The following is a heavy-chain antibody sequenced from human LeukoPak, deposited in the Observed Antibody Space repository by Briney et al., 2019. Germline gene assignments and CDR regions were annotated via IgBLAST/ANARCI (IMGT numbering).Heavy chain of an antibody. CDR2: IGIAGDT. CDR3: IRGGIQVSGIDAFDI. V-gene: IGHV3-13*01. Sequence: GGSLRLSCAASGFTFGSYDMHWVRQAPGRGLEWVSAIGIAGDTYYPDSVKGRFTISRENAKNPMYLQMNSLKDGDTAVYYCIRGGIQVSGIDAFDIWGQGTMVTVPS. J-gene: IGHJ3*02. D-gene: IGHD5/OR15-5a*01. CDR1: GFTFGSYD.